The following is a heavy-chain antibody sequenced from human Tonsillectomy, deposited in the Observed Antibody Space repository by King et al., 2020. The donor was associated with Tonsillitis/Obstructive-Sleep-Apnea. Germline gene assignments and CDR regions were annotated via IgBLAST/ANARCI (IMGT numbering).Heavy chain of an antibody. J-gene: IGHJ4*02. D-gene: IGHD4-17*01. Sequence: EVQLVESGGGLVKPGGSLRLSCAASGFTFSNAWMSWVRQAPGKGLEWVGRIKSKTGGGTTDYAAPVKGRFTISRDDSKNTLYLQMNSLKTEDTAVYYCTTPAATVTPYYFDYWGQGTLVTVSS. V-gene: IGHV3-15*01. CDR2: IKSKTGGGTT. CDR3: TTPAATVTPYYFDY. CDR1: GFTFSNAW.